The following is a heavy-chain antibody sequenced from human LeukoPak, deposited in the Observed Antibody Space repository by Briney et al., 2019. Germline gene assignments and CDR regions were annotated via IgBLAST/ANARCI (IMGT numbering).Heavy chain of an antibody. Sequence: GGSLRLSCAASGFTFSSYWMHWVRQAPGKRLVWVSRINSDGSSTSYADSVKGRFTISRDNAKNTLYLQMNSLRAEDTAVYYCAKRGAGSGGLHHWGQGTLVTVSS. CDR1: GFTFSSYW. CDR2: INSDGSST. CDR3: AKRGAGSGGLHH. V-gene: IGHV3-74*01. D-gene: IGHD6-19*01. J-gene: IGHJ5*02.